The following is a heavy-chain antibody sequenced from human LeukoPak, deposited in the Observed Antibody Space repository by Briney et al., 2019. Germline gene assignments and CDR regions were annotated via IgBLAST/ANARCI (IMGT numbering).Heavy chain of an antibody. J-gene: IGHJ6*03. CDR3: ARDGAAAQHYYYYMDV. CDR2: IYYSGRT. Sequence: SETLSLTCSVSSGSISSYYWSWIRKPPGKGLEWIGYIYYSGRTSYNPSLKSRVTISVDPSKNHFSLTLSSVTAADTAVYYCARDGAAAQHYYYYMDVWGKGTTVTVSS. V-gene: IGHV4-59*12. D-gene: IGHD6-13*01. CDR1: SGSISSYY.